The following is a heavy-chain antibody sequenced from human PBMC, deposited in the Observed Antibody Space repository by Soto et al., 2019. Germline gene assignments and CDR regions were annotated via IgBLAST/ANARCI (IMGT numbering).Heavy chain of an antibody. D-gene: IGHD4-17*01. V-gene: IGHV4-39*01. CDR1: GGSISSSSYY. Sequence: SATLSLTCTVSGGSISSSSYYWGWIRQPPGKGLEWIGSIYYSGSTYYNPSLKSRVTISVDTSKNQFSLKLSSVTAADTAVYYCAIGDPNTVTKPTGGYYYYGMDVWGQGTTVTVSS. CDR2: IYYSGST. J-gene: IGHJ6*02. CDR3: AIGDPNTVTKPTGGYYYYGMDV.